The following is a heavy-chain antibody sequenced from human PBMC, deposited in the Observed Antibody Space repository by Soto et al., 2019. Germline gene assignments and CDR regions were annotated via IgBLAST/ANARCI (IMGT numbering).Heavy chain of an antibody. D-gene: IGHD3-22*01. CDR3: ARVVIPSYYYYYYMDV. Sequence: GGSLRLSCAASGFTFSSYWMSWVRQAPGKGLEWVANIKQDGSEKYYVDSVKGRFTISRDNAKNSLYLQMNSLRAEDTAVYYCARVVIPSYYYYYYMDVWGKGTTVTVSS. V-gene: IGHV3-7*01. CDR1: GFTFSSYW. J-gene: IGHJ6*03. CDR2: IKQDGSEK.